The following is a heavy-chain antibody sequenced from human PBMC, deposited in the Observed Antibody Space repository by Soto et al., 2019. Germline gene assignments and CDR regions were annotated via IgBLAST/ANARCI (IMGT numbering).Heavy chain of an antibody. Sequence: QMHLQESGSGLVKPSQTLSLTCAVSGGSLSSSAYSWSWIRQPPGKGLEWIGFIYQSGSTYYNPSLKSRVTMSLDRPKNQFSLKLSSVTAADTAVYYCARELLFYDSDGFSWDDVFDIWGQGTMVTVSS. CDR1: GGSLSSSAYS. D-gene: IGHD3-22*01. J-gene: IGHJ3*02. CDR2: IYQSGST. CDR3: ARELLFYDSDGFSWDDVFDI. V-gene: IGHV4-30-2*01.